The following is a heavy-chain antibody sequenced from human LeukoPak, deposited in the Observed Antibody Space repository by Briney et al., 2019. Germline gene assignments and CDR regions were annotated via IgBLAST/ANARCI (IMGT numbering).Heavy chain of an antibody. CDR1: GGSISSYY. CDR2: IYYSGST. CDR3: ARDFQKAFDI. V-gene: IGHV4-59*12. J-gene: IGHJ3*02. Sequence: SETLSLTCTVSGGSISSYYWSWIRQPPGKGLEWIGSIYYSGSTYYNPSLKSRVTISVDTSKNQFSLKLSSVTAADTAVYYCARDFQKAFDIWGQGTMVTVSS.